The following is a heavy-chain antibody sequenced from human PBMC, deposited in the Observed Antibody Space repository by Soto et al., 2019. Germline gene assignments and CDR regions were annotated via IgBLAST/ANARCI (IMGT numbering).Heavy chain of an antibody. V-gene: IGHV3-23*01. CDR1: GFTLSSYP. CDR3: GKDGIRGIHIHX. CDR2: VSVDPGKT. Sequence: PGGSLRLSCTASGFTLSSYPMSWVRQTPGKGLQWVASVSVDPGKTYYEDSVKGRFTISRDNSIYTLYLHMNNVTAEDTAIYYCGKDGIRGIHIHXWGQVTLVTVSX. J-gene: IGHJ1*01.